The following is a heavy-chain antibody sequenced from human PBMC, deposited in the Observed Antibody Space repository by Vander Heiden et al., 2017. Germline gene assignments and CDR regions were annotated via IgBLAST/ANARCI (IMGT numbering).Heavy chain of an antibody. D-gene: IGHD3-22*01. CDR2: ISGSGGST. CDR1: GFTFSSYA. V-gene: IGHV3-23*01. Sequence: EVQLLESGGGLVQPGGSLRLSCAASGFTFSSYAMRWVRPAPGKGLEWVSAISGSGGSTYYADSVKGRFTISRDNSKNTLYLQMNSLRAEDTAVYYCAKDPASSGYSRAENWFDPWGQGTLVTVSS. CDR3: AKDPASSGYSRAENWFDP. J-gene: IGHJ5*02.